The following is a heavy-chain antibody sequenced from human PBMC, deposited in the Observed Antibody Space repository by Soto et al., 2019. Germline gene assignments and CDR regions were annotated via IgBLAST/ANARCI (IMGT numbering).Heavy chain of an antibody. J-gene: IGHJ4*02. V-gene: IGHV1-69*16. CDR1: GGGNLRDYR. CDR3: ARDRTKYSSGWSDY. CDR2: IIPNLGSA. Sequence: SVKVSCKASGGGNLRDYRTTWVRRAPGQGLEWMGGIIPNLGSANYAQNFQGRVTITTDESTSTVYMELRSLRSDDTAVYYCARDRTKYSSGWSDYWGQGTLVTVSS. D-gene: IGHD6-19*01.